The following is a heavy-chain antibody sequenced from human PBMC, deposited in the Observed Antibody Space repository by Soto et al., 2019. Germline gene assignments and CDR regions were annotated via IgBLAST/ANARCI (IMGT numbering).Heavy chain of an antibody. CDR1: GFTFSSYA. CDR2: ISGSGGST. D-gene: IGHD3-22*01. J-gene: IGHJ1*01. V-gene: IGHV3-23*01. Sequence: GGSLRLSCAASGFTFSSYAMSWVRQAPGKGLEWVSAISGSGGSTYYADSVKGRFTISRDNSKNTLYLQMNSLRAEDTAVYYCASTGTLRKYYYDTISFQHWGQGTLVTSPQ. CDR3: ASTGTLRKYYYDTISFQH.